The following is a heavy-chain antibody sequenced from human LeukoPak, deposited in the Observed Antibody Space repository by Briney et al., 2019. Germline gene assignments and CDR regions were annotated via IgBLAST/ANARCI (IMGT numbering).Heavy chain of an antibody. CDR3: ARQVATKGEWAFDI. J-gene: IGHJ3*02. CDR1: GGSISTYY. D-gene: IGHD5-12*01. V-gene: IGHV4-38-2*02. Sequence: SETLSLTCTVSGGSISTYYWGWIRQPPGKGLEWIASIYQSGHTYYNPSLKSRVAISVDTSKNQFSLEVNSVIAADTAVYYCARQVATKGEWAFDIWGQGTLVTVSS. CDR2: IYQSGHT.